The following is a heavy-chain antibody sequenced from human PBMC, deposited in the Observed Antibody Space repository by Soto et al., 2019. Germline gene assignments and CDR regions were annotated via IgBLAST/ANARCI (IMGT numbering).Heavy chain of an antibody. J-gene: IGHJ4*02. V-gene: IGHV3-30*18. CDR1: GFTFSTYG. CDR3: AKDQASGQGSFDS. Sequence: PGGSLRLSCAASGFTFSTYGMHWVRQAPGKGLEWVAAMSYDGTKEYYADSVKGRFTISRDNSKNTLFLQMNSLRADDTAVYYCAKDQASGQGSFDSWGQGTLVTVSS. CDR2: MSYDGTKE.